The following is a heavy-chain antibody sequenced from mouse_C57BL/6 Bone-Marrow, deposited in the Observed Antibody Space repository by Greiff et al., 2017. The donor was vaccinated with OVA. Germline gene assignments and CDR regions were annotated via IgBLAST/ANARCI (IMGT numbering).Heavy chain of an antibody. J-gene: IGHJ4*01. Sequence: EVKVVESGGGLVQPGGSLKLSCAASGFTFSDYGMAWVRQAPRKGPEWVAFISNLAYSIYYADTVTGRFTISRENAKNTLYLEMSSLRSEDTAMYYCARHPYYYGSRRGMDYWGQGTSVTVSS. V-gene: IGHV5-15*01. CDR3: ARHPYYYGSRRGMDY. CDR1: GFTFSDYG. CDR2: ISNLAYSI. D-gene: IGHD1-1*01.